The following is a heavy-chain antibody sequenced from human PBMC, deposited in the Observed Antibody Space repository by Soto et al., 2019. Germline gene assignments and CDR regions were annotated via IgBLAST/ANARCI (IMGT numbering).Heavy chain of an antibody. Sequence: SVKVSCKASGGTFSSYAISWVRQAPGQGLEWMGGIIPIFGTANYAQKVQGRVTITADKSTSTAYMELSSLRSEDTAVYYCARGNWSYGRDSYNYYGMDVWGQGTTVTVSS. CDR3: ARGNWSYGRDSYNYYGMDV. D-gene: IGHD1-7*01. CDR2: IIPIFGTA. V-gene: IGHV1-69*06. CDR1: GGTFSSYA. J-gene: IGHJ6*02.